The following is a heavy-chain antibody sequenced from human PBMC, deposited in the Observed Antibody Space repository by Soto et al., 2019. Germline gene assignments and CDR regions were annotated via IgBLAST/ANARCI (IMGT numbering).Heavy chain of an antibody. CDR1: GFTFSSYA. CDR3: ARVRVGSSGWSRLHVYFDY. J-gene: IGHJ4*02. D-gene: IGHD6-19*01. V-gene: IGHV3-30-3*01. CDR2: ISYDGSNK. Sequence: QVQLVESGGGMVQPGRSLRLSCAASGFTFSSYAMHWVRQAPGKGLEWVAVISYDGSNKYYADSVKGRFTISRDNSKNTLYLQMNSLRAEDTAVYYCARVRVGSSGWSRLHVYFDYWGQGTLVTVSS.